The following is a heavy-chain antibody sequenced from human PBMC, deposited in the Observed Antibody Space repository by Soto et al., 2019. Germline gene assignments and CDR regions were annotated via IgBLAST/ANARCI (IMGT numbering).Heavy chain of an antibody. V-gene: IGHV1-2*02. D-gene: IGHD2-8*01. CDR2: INPNSGGT. Sequence: ASVKVSCIASGYTFTGYYIHCVRRAPGQGLEWMGWINPNSGGTNYAQKFQGRVTMTRDTSISTAYMELSRLRSDDTAVYYCAGSDVYCTNGVCVDYWGQGTLVTVSS. CDR1: GYTFTGYY. CDR3: AGSDVYCTNGVCVDY. J-gene: IGHJ4*02.